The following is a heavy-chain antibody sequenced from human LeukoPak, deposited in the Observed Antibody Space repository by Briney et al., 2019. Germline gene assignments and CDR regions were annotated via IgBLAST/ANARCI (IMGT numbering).Heavy chain of an antibody. CDR3: AREYLVWGGNNWFDP. D-gene: IGHD1-26*01. CDR1: GGSISSYF. CDR2: ISTSGST. Sequence: SETLSLTCAVSGGSISSYFWTWIRQPAGKGLEWIGRISTSGSTSYNPSLKSRVSMSLDTSKNQLSLKLSSVTAVDTAVYYCAREYLVWGGNNWFDPWGQGTLVTVSS. J-gene: IGHJ5*02. V-gene: IGHV4-4*07.